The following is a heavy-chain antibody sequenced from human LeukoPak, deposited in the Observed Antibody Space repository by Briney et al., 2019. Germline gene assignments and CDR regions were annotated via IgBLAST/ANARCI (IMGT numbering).Heavy chain of an antibody. J-gene: IGHJ4*02. D-gene: IGHD5-12*01. Sequence: QPGRSLRLSCAASGFTFSSYAMHWVRQAPGKGLEWVAILSHDGSNKYYADSVKGRFTISRDNSKSTLYLQMNSLRTEDTAVYFCARESTVAIDYWGQGTLVTVSS. V-gene: IGHV3-30-3*01. CDR3: ARESTVAIDY. CDR1: GFTFSSYA. CDR2: LSHDGSNK.